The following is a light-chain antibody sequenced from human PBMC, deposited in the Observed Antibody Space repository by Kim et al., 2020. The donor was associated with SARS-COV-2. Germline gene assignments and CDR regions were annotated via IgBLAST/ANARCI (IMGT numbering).Light chain of an antibody. J-gene: IGLJ2*01. CDR2: AKD. Sequence: SPELTQDPAVSVALGQTVRITCQGDSLRKNYATWYQQKARQAPVLVFYAKDKRPSGVPDRFSGSASGNTASLIITGAQAADEADYYCKSRDSRGKVVFGG. V-gene: IGLV3-19*01. CDR3: KSRDSRGKVV. CDR1: SLRKNY.